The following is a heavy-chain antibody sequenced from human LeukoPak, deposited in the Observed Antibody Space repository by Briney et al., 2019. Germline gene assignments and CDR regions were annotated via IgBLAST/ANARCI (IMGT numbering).Heavy chain of an antibody. V-gene: IGHV1-69*13. CDR1: GGTFSSYA. D-gene: IGHD3-3*01. Sequence: ASVKVSCKAFGGTFSSYAISWVRQAPGQGLEWMGGIIPIFGTANYAQKFQGRVTITADESTSTAYMELSSLRSEDTAVYYCARAVKGTIFGVVILHAFDIWGQGTMVTVSS. CDR3: ARAVKGTIFGVVILHAFDI. CDR2: IIPIFGTA. J-gene: IGHJ3*02.